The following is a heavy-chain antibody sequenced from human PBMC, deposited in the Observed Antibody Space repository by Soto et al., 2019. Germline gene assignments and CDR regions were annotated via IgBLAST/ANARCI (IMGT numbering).Heavy chain of an antibody. J-gene: IGHJ6*02. CDR2: INPSGGST. V-gene: IGHV1-46*01. CDR3: ARDDYGSGRDYYYGMDA. Sequence: ASVKVSCKASGYTFTSYYMHWVRQAPGQGLEWMGIINPSGGSTSYAQKFQGRVTMTRDTYTSTVYMELSSLRSEDTAVYYCARDDYGSGRDYYYGMDAWGQGTTVTVSS. D-gene: IGHD3-10*01. CDR1: GYTFTSYY.